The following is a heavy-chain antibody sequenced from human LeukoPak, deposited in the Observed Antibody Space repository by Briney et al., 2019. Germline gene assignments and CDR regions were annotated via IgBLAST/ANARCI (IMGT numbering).Heavy chain of an antibody. CDR1: GYSISTGYY. CDR2: FYHGGST. D-gene: IGHD5-18*01. J-gene: IGHJ5*02. Sequence: SETLSLTCTVSGYSISTGYYWDWIRQPPGKGLEWIGTFYHGGSTYYNPSLKSRVTISVDTSKNQFSLNLTSVTAADTAVYYCARLEEGYSYGPPNWFDPWGQGTLVTVSS. CDR3: ARLEEGYSYGPPNWFDP. V-gene: IGHV4-38-2*02.